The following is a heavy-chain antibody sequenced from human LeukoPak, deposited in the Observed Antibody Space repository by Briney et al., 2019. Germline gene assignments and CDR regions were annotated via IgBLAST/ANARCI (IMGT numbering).Heavy chain of an antibody. CDR1: GFTFSSYE. Sequence: PGGSLRLSCAASGFTFSSYEMNWVRQAPGKGLEWVSYISSSGSTIYYADSVKGRFTISRDNAKNTLYLQMNSLRAEDTAVYYCAKLNLRPGDYWGQGTLVTVSS. CDR3: AKLNLRPGDY. J-gene: IGHJ4*02. CDR2: ISSSGSTI. D-gene: IGHD5/OR15-5a*01. V-gene: IGHV3-48*03.